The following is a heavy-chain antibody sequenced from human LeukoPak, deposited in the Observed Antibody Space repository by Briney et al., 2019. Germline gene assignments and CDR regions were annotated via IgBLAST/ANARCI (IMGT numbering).Heavy chain of an antibody. D-gene: IGHD6-19*01. CDR3: ARDQTGITVAATGWFDP. J-gene: IGHJ5*02. V-gene: IGHV3-11*04. CDR2: ISNSGTTR. CDR1: GFIFSDYY. Sequence: GGSLRLSCAASGFIFSDYYMSWIRQAPGRGLEWVSYISNSGTTRYYADSVKGRFTISRDNAKNSLYLQMNSLRAEDTAVYYCARDQTGITVAATGWFDPWGQGTLVTVSS.